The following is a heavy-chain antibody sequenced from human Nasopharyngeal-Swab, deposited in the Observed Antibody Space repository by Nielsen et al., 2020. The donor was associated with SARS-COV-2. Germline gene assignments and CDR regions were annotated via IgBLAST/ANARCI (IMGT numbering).Heavy chain of an antibody. CDR1: GFTFSSYA. Sequence: GGSLRLSCAASGFTFSSYAMSWVRQAPGKGLEWVSAISGSGGSTYYADSVKGRFTISRDNSKNTLYLQMNSLRAEDTAVYYCAKDLYYYGSGSYFDYWGQETLVTVSS. D-gene: IGHD3-10*01. J-gene: IGHJ4*02. CDR2: ISGSGGST. CDR3: AKDLYYYGSGSYFDY. V-gene: IGHV3-23*01.